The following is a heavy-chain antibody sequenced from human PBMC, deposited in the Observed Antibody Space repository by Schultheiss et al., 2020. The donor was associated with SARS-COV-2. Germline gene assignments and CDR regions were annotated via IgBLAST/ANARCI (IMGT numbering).Heavy chain of an antibody. J-gene: IGHJ4*02. CDR2: IYSDGKT. CDR3: ARGVITGRGY. CDR1: GFTFSNAW. D-gene: IGHD1-20*01. Sequence: GGSLRLSCAASGFTFSNAWMSWVRQAPGKGLEWVSVIYSDGKTYYADSVKGRFIISRHNSKNMVYLQMNSLRTEDSAVYYCARGVITGRGYWGQGTLVTVSS. V-gene: IGHV3-53*04.